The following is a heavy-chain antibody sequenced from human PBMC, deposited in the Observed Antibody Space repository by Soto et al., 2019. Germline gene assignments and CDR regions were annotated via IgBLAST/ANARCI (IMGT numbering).Heavy chain of an antibody. D-gene: IGHD3-10*01. CDR1: GFTFSSYA. Sequence: EVQLSGSGGGLVQPGGSLRLSCAASGFTFSSYAMSWVRQAPGKGLEWVSAISGSSTSTDYADSVKGRFTISRDNSKNTLYLQMNSLRADDTAVYYCAKDPSSGFAMENYFDYWGQGTLVTVSS. J-gene: IGHJ4*02. V-gene: IGHV3-23*01. CDR3: AKDPSSGFAMENYFDY. CDR2: ISGSSTST.